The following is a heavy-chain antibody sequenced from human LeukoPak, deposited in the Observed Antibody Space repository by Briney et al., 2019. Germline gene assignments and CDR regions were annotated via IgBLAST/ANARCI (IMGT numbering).Heavy chain of an antibody. V-gene: IGHV1-8*01. D-gene: IGHD4-11*01. Sequence: GASVKVSCKASGYTFTSYDINRVRQATGQGLEWMGWMNPNSGNTGYAQKFQGRVTMTRNTSISTAYMELSSLRSEDTAVYYCARGRLQDYYYYYGMDVWGQGTTVTVSS. CDR1: GYTFTSYD. J-gene: IGHJ6*02. CDR2: MNPNSGNT. CDR3: ARGRLQDYYYYYGMDV.